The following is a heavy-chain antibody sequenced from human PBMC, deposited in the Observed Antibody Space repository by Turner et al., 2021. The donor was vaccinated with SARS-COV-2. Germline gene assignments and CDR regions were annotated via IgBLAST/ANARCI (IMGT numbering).Heavy chain of an antibody. J-gene: IGHJ4*02. CDR2: IYSGGTT. CDR3: ARGEIRGVTGDY. D-gene: IGHD3-10*01. CDR1: GFTVSNNY. V-gene: IGHV3-66*01. Sequence: EGQLVQSGGGLVQPGGSRRLSCIASGFTVSNNYRSWVSQGPGKGLEWVSLIYSGGTTKYADSVKGRFTISRDNSKNTLYLQMNSLRAEDTAVYYCARGEIRGVTGDYWGRGTLVTVSS.